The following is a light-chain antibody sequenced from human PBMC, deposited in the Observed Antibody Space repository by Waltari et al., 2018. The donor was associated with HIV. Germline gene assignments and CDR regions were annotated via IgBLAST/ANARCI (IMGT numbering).Light chain of an antibody. Sequence: SYELTQPPSVSVSPGQTASITCSGNRLGDKFPSWYQQKPGQSPVLVIYQDVKRPSGSPERFSGSNSGNIATLTISGTQPLDEADYFCQAWDSSSWVFGGGTKLTVL. CDR3: QAWDSSSWV. J-gene: IGLJ3*02. CDR2: QDV. CDR1: RLGDKF. V-gene: IGLV3-1*01.